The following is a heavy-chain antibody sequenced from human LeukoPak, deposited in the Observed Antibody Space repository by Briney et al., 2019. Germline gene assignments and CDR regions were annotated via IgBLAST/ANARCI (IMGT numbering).Heavy chain of an antibody. J-gene: IGHJ4*02. CDR2: ISYDGSNK. CDR3: AREGYDFWSGYWGYFDY. CDR1: GFTFSSYG. Sequence: GRSLRLSCAASGFTFSSYGMHWVRQAPGKGLEWVAVISYDGSNKYYADSVKGRFTISRDNSKNTLYLQMNSLRAEDTAVYYCAREGYDFWSGYWGYFDYWGQGTLVTVSS. D-gene: IGHD3-3*01. V-gene: IGHV3-30*03.